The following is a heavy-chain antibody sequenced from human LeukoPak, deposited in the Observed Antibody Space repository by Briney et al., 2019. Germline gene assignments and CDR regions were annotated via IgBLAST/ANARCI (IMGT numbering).Heavy chain of an antibody. V-gene: IGHV1-46*01. J-gene: IGHJ4*02. CDR3: ARGKRGSLDY. CDR2: INPSGDST. Sequence: ASVKVSCKASGYTFTIYYIHWVRQAPGRGLEWMAVINPSGDSTTYAQGFEGRLTMTRDTSTSTVYMDLSSLTSEDTAVYYCARGKRGSLDYWGQGTLVAVSS. CDR1: GYTFTIYY. D-gene: IGHD3-10*01.